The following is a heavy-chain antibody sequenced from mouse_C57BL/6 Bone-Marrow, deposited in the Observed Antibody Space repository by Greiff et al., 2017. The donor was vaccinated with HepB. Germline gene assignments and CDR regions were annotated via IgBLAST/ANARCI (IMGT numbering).Heavy chain of an antibody. CDR1: GFTFSSYA. Sequence: EVKVVESGEGLVKPGGSLKLSCAASGFTFSSYAMSWVRQTPEKRLEWVAYISSGGDYIYYADTVKGRFTISRDNARNTLYLQMSSLKSEDTAMYYCTRDPDYYDYDGFAYWGQGTLVTVSA. V-gene: IGHV5-9-1*02. J-gene: IGHJ3*01. D-gene: IGHD2-4*01. CDR2: ISSGGDYI. CDR3: TRDPDYYDYDGFAY.